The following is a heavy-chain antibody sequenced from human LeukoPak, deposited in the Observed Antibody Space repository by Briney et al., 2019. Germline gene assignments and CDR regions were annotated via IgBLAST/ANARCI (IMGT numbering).Heavy chain of an antibody. Sequence: GGSLRLSCAGSGFSFSSYWMHWVRQTPDKGLVLVSRINSDGTHRTYADSVKGRFTISRDNANKTLYLQMDSLSAEDTAIYYCARGVDFDYWGQGTQVTVSS. CDR1: GFSFSSYW. V-gene: IGHV3-74*03. J-gene: IGHJ4*02. D-gene: IGHD3-16*01. CDR3: ARGVDFDY. CDR2: INSDGTHR.